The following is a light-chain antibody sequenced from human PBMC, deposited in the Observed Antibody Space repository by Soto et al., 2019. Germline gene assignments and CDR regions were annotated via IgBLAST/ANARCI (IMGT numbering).Light chain of an antibody. V-gene: IGKV3-20*01. J-gene: IGKJ1*01. Sequence: EIVLTQSPGTLSLSPGERATLSCRASQSVSSRDLAWYQQKPGQAPRLLIYATSSRAAGIPDRFSGSGSGTDFTLTISSLQSEDFAVYYCQQYNHWRTFGQGTKVDIK. CDR3: QQYNHWRT. CDR1: QSVSSRD. CDR2: ATS.